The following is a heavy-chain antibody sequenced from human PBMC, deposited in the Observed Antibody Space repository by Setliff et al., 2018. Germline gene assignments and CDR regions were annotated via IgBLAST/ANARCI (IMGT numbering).Heavy chain of an antibody. CDR3: ATTGTYRYFDY. V-gene: IGHV4-39*01. Sequence: PSETLSLTCNVSDDSLTSSNFYWGWIRQPPGKGLEWLGTLFYGGSTTYNPSLKSRLTLSIDTAKNQFSLRLNSVTASDTAVYYCATTGTYRYFDYWGQGTLVTVSS. CDR1: DDSLTSSNFY. CDR2: LFYGGST. J-gene: IGHJ4*02. D-gene: IGHD1-1*01.